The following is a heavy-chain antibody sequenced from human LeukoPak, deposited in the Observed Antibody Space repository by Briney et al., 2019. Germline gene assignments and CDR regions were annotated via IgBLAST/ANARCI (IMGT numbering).Heavy chain of an antibody. J-gene: IGHJ4*02. Sequence: GGSLRLSCAASGFTFSSYEMNWVRQAPGKGLEWVSYISSSGSTTYYADSVKGRFTISRDNAKNSPYLQMNSLSAEDTAVYYCAKVSGSYSLTLDYWGQGTLVTVSS. CDR3: AKVSGSYSLTLDY. D-gene: IGHD3-10*01. CDR1: GFTFSSYE. CDR2: ISSSGSTT. V-gene: IGHV3-48*03.